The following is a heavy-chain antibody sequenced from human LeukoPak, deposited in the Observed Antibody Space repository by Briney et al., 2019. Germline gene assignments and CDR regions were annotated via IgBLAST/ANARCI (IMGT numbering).Heavy chain of an antibody. CDR3: AQIHGGSPPRWFLH. CDR2: MSGPGDNT. Sequence: PGGSLRLSCTASGFMFSSYGMSWVRQAPGKGLEWVSSMSGPGDNTFYADSVKGRFTISRDNSKNMLFLQMSSLRAEDTAVYYCAQIHGGSPPRWFLHWGQGALVTVSS. J-gene: IGHJ4*02. CDR1: GFMFSSYG. D-gene: IGHD4-23*01. V-gene: IGHV3-23*01.